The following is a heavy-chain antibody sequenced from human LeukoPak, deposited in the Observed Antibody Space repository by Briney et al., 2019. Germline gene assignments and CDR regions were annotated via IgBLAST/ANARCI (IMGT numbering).Heavy chain of an antibody. D-gene: IGHD4-23*01. J-gene: IGHJ4*02. Sequence: GGSLRLSCAASGFTFSSYLMHWVRQAPGKGLVWVSRINIDGSSTTYADSVKCRFTISRDNAKNTLYLQTNSLRAEDTAVYYCARDRLETLYWRQGALVTVSS. CDR3: ARDRLETLY. V-gene: IGHV3-74*01. CDR2: INIDGSST. CDR1: GFTFSSYL.